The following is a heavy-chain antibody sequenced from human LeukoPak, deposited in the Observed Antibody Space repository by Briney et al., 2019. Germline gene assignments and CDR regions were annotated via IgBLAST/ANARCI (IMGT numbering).Heavy chain of an antibody. Sequence: PGGSLRLSCAASGFTFSSYEMNWVRQAPGKGLEWVSYISSSGSTIYYADSEKGRFTISRDNAKNSLYLQMNSLRAEDTALYYCAKAVVPAAIFEARELDYWGQGTLVTVSS. CDR3: AKAVVPAAIFEARELDY. V-gene: IGHV3-48*03. CDR1: GFTFSSYE. D-gene: IGHD2-2*02. J-gene: IGHJ4*02. CDR2: ISSSGSTI.